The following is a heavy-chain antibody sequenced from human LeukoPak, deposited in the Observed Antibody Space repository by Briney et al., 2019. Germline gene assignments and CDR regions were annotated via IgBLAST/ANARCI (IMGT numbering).Heavy chain of an antibody. J-gene: IGHJ4*02. CDR2: IYYSGST. CDR1: GGSISTYY. CDR3: ARHNYGDYFGY. Sequence: SETLSLTCTVSGGSISTYYWSWIRQPPGEGLEWIGYIYYSGSTNYNPSLKSRVTISVDTSKNQFSLKLSSVTAADTAVYYCARHNYGDYFGYWGQGTLVTVSS. V-gene: IGHV4-59*08. D-gene: IGHD4-17*01.